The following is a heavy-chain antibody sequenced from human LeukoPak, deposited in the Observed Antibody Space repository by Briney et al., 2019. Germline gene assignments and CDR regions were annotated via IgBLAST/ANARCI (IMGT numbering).Heavy chain of an antibody. D-gene: IGHD3-10*01. V-gene: IGHV4-59*01. CDR3: ARDFGGRSHEP. J-gene: IGHJ5*02. CDR1: VDSISSYY. Sequence: SESLCLTRAVSVDSISSYYRSCTREPPGKGLECSGYIYDSGSTNYNPSLKSRVTISVDTSKNPFSLKMSSVSAADTAVYYCARDFGGRSHEPWGQGTLVTVSS. CDR2: IYDSGST.